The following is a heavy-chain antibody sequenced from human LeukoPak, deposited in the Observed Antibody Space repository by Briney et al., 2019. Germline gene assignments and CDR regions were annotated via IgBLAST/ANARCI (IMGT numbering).Heavy chain of an antibody. CDR1: GFTFTSYG. Sequence: PGTSLRLSCAASGFTFTSYGMHWVRQAPGKGLEWVALITYDGYYKYYSDSVKGRFTISSDTSKNIMYLQMNSLRAEDTAVYYCARDLSPVVRASPMGYWGQGTLVTVSS. J-gene: IGHJ4*02. CDR3: ARDLSPVVRASPMGY. V-gene: IGHV3-30*03. CDR2: ITYDGYYK. D-gene: IGHD3-10*01.